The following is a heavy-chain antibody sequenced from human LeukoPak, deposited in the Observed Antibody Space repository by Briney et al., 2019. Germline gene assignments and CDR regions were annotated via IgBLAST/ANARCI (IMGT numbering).Heavy chain of an antibody. CDR2: ISSSSSYT. Sequence: KPGGSLRLSFAASGFTLSDYYMNWIRQAPGKGLEWVSYISSSSSYTNYADSVKGRFTISRDNAKNSLYLQMNSLRAEDTAVYYCARTLEDIPMVVDSWGQGTLVTVSS. J-gene: IGHJ4*02. V-gene: IGHV3-11*03. CDR3: ARTLEDIPMVVDS. CDR1: GFTLSDYY. D-gene: IGHD5-18*01.